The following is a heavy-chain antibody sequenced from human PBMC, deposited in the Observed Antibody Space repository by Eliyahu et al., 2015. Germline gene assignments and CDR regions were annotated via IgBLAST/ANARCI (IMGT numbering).Heavy chain of an antibody. D-gene: IGHD6-19*01. CDR3: ARDLSSGWSPYYSYYGIDV. Sequence: QVQVVESGGGVVQPGRSLRLSXAASGFTFSRYAMHWVRQAPGKGLEWVAVISYDGGSKYYADSVKGRFTVSRDTSKNTLYLEMKTMRVDDTAVYYCARDLSSGWSPYYSYYGIDVWGQGTTVTVSS. CDR2: ISYDGGSK. J-gene: IGHJ6*02. V-gene: IGHV3-30*01. CDR1: GFTFSRYA.